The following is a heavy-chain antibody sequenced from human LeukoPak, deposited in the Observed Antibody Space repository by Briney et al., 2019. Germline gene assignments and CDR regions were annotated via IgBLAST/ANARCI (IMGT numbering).Heavy chain of an antibody. J-gene: IGHJ4*02. V-gene: IGHV4-31*03. CDR2: IYHSGST. Sequence: PSETLSLTCTVSGGSISSGGYYWSWIRQYPGKGLEWIGYIYHSGSTYYIPSLKSRVIISVDTSKNQFSLKLNSVTAADTAVYYCARAGSYRFLDYWGQGTLVTVSS. D-gene: IGHD3-16*02. CDR3: ARAGSYRFLDY. CDR1: GGSISSGGYY.